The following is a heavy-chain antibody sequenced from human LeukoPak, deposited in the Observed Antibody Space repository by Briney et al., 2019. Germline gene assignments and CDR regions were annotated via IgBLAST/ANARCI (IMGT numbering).Heavy chain of an antibody. V-gene: IGHV3-33*01. Sequence: GGSLRLSCAASGFTFSTYGMHWVRQAPGKRLEWVAVTWYDGSYKYYGDSVKGRLTISRDNSKNTLYLQMASPRVEDTAVYYCAGQFAGSHPKVFNIWAKGTMVT. CDR2: TWYDGSYK. J-gene: IGHJ3*02. CDR1: GFTFSTYG. CDR3: AGQFAGSHPKVFNI. D-gene: IGHD3-10*01.